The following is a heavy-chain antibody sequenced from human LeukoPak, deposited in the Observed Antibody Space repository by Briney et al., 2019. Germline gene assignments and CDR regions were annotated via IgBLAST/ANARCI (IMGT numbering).Heavy chain of an antibody. V-gene: IGHV3-48*04. Sequence: GGSLRLSCIASKFTFGDYGMNWVRQAPGKGLEWVSFISSSGNTIYYTDSVKGRFTISRDNAKNSVNLQMNSLRAEDTAVYYCARAPRIVGATTGYYFDYWGQGTLVTVSS. CDR3: ARAPRIVGATTGYYFDY. CDR2: ISSSGNTI. CDR1: KFTFGDYG. D-gene: IGHD1-26*01. J-gene: IGHJ4*02.